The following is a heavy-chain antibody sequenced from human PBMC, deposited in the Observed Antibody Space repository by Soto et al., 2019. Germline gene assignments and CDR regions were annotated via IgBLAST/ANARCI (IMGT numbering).Heavy chain of an antibody. D-gene: IGHD5-18*01. CDR2: ISPYNDDT. J-gene: IGHJ6*02. CDR1: GYRFIDYT. Sequence: QVQLVQSGTEVVKPGASVKVSCKTSGYRFIDYTISWVRQAPGQGLEWMGWISPYNDDTKYAQKFQGRVTMTTDTPTRTDYMTLRSLRSDDTAIYYCARDGFYAGSGRYTYPYSPPRFYGMDVWGRGTTVTVS. CDR3: ARDGFYAGSGRYTYPYSPPRFYGMDV. V-gene: IGHV1-18*01.